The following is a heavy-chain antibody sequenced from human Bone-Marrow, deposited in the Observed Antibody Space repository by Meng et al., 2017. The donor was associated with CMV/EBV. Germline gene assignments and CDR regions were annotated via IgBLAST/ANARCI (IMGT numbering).Heavy chain of an antibody. J-gene: IGHJ4*02. D-gene: IGHD3-22*01. CDR3: ARVGYYDSSGNYNY. CDR2: INHSGST. V-gene: IGHV4-34*01. CDR1: GGSFSGYY. Sequence: SETLSLTCAVYGGSFSGYYWSWIRQPPGKGLEWIGEINHSGSTNYNPSLTSRVTISVDTSKNQFSLKLSSVTAADTAVYYCARVGYYDSSGNYNYWGQGQRVNGSS.